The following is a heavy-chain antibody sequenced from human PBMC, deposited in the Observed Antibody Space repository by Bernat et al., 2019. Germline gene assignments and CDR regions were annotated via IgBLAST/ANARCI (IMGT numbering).Heavy chain of an antibody. CDR3: ARDRASGILWFGELQGTKGPNWFDP. V-gene: IGHV3-30-3*01. J-gene: IGHJ5*02. D-gene: IGHD3-10*01. Sequence: VQLVESGGGLVKPGGSLRLSCAASGFTFSSYAMHWVRQAPGKGLEWVAVISYDGSNKYYADSVKGRFTISRDNSKNTLYLQMNSLRAEDTAVYYCARDRASGILWFGELQGTKGPNWFDPWGQGTLVTVSS. CDR1: GFTFSSYA. CDR2: ISYDGSNK.